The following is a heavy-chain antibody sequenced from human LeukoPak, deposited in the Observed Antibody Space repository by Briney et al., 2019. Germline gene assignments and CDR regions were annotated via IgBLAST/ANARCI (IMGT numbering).Heavy chain of an antibody. V-gene: IGHV3-15*01. CDR1: GFTFSNAW. J-gene: IGHJ6*02. CDR2: IKSKTDGGTT. D-gene: IGHD2-2*01. CDR3: TADPRHIVVVPAASPHYYYGMDV. Sequence: PGGSLRLSCAASGFTFSNAWMSWVRQAPGKGLEWVGRIKSKTDGGTTDYAAPVKGRFTISRDDSKNTLYLQMNSLKTEDTAVYYCTADPRHIVVVPAASPHYYYGMDVWGQGTTVTVSS.